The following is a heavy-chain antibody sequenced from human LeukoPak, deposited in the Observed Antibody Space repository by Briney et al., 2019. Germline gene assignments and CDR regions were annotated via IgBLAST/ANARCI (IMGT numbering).Heavy chain of an antibody. Sequence: GGSLRLSCAASGFTFSSFGMHWVRQAPGKGLVWVSRVNNDGTSTTYADSVKGRFTISRDNAKNTLYLQMNSLTIEDTAVYYCAAPGNRASGPFDLWGQGTLVTVSS. CDR3: AAPGNRASGPFDL. V-gene: IGHV3-74*01. CDR2: VNNDGTST. J-gene: IGHJ5*02. CDR1: GFTFSSFG. D-gene: IGHD3-10*01.